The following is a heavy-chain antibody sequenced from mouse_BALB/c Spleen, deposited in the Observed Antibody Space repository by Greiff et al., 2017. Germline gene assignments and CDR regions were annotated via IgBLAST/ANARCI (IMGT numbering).Heavy chain of an antibody. V-gene: IGHV2-6-7*01. Sequence: VQVVESGPGLVAPSQSLSITCTVSGFSLTGYGVNWVRQPPGKGLEWLGMIWGDGSTDYNSALKSRLSISKDNSKSQVFLKMNSLQTDDTARYYCASPSDGYSYYYAMDYWGQGTSVTVSS. CDR1: GFSLTGYG. J-gene: IGHJ4*01. CDR3: ASPSDGYSYYYAMDY. D-gene: IGHD2-3*01. CDR2: IWGDGST.